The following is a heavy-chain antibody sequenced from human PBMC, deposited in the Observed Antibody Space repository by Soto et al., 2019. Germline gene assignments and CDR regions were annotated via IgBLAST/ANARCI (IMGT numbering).Heavy chain of an antibody. CDR3: AGGTGWVHDY. V-gene: IGHV3-7*04. CDR2: IKQDGSAK. CDR1: GFTFSNYW. Sequence: EVQLVEYGGGLDQPGGSLRLSCAGSGFTFSNYWMNWVRQTPGKGLEWVAYIKQDGSAKNYVESVKGRFTISRDNAKNLVYLQTNSLRAEDTAVYYCAGGTGWVHDYWGQGTLVTVSS. D-gene: IGHD1-1*01. J-gene: IGHJ4*02.